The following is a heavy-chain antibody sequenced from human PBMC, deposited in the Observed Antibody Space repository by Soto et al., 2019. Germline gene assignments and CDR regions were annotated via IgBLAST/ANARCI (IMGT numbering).Heavy chain of an antibody. CDR1: GFTFSASD. CDR2: IGTLHDT. D-gene: IGHD2-8*02. J-gene: IGHJ5*02. Sequence: EVQLVESGGGLVQPGGSLRLSCAASGFTFSASDMHWVRQATGKGLERVAAIGTLHDTSYPDSVKGRFTISRENAKNSWYRQMNSLRAGDKAVYYCSIQASYWHGGGGWIDPWGQGTLVTVSS. V-gene: IGHV3-13*01. CDR3: SIQASYWHGGGGWIDP.